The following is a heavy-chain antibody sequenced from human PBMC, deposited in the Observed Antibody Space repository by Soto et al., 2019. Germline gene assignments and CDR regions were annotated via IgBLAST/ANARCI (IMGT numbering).Heavy chain of an antibody. CDR2: ISGSGGST. CDR1: GFTFSSYA. D-gene: IGHD6-19*01. CDR3: ANRGGYSSGWYVFYFDY. V-gene: IGHV3-23*01. Sequence: EVQLLESGGGLVQPGGSLRLSCAASGFTFSSYAMSWVRQAPGKGLEWVSAISGSGGSTYYADSVKGRFTISRENSKNALYLEITKLIAEDTVVYYCANRGGYSSGWYVFYFDYWGQGTLVTISA. J-gene: IGHJ4*02.